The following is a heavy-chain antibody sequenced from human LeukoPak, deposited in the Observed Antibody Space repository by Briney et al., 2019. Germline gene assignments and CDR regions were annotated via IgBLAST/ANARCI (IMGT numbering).Heavy chain of an antibody. CDR2: IYHSGST. CDR3: ARHADYDFWSGYSAGNGDWFDP. Sequence: SETLSLTCAVSGYSISSGYYWGWIRQPPGKGLEWIGSIYHSGSTYYNPSLKSRVTISVDTYKNQFSLKLSSVTAADTAVYYCARHADYDFWSGYSAGNGDWFDPWGQGTLVTVSS. D-gene: IGHD3-3*01. CDR1: GYSISSGYY. J-gene: IGHJ5*02. V-gene: IGHV4-38-2*01.